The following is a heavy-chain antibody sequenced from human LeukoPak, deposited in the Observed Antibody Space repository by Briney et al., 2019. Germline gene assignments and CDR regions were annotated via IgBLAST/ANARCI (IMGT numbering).Heavy chain of an antibody. CDR3: ASLGEAVADY. J-gene: IGHJ4*02. CDR2: INPNTGGP. CDR1: GYIFTGYY. V-gene: IGHV1-2*02. D-gene: IGHD3-16*01. Sequence: GASVKVSCKASGYIFTGYYLHWVRQAPGQGLEWMGWINPNTGGPNYAQKFQGRVTMTRDTSISTAYMELSRLRSDDTAVYYCASLGEAVADYWGQGTLVTVSS.